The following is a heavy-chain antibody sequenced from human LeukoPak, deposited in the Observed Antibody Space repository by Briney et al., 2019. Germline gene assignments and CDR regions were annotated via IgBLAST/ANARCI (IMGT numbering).Heavy chain of an antibody. V-gene: IGHV1-8*01. CDR3: TRTIAATGTLYP. CDR2: MEPNRGNT. J-gene: IGHJ5*02. D-gene: IGHD6-13*01. Sequence: ASVKVSCKASGYTFGSSHINWVRQSTGQGLEWMGWMEPNRGNTGYAQKFQGRVTMTRNTSISTAYMELSSLRSEDTALYYCTRTIAATGTLYPWGQGTQVIVSS. CDR1: GYTFGSSH.